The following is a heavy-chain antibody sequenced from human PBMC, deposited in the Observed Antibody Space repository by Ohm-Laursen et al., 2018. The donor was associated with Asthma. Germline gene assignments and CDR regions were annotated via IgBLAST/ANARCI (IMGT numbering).Heavy chain of an antibody. CDR3: AAQYYDILTGYTLDY. D-gene: IGHD3-9*01. V-gene: IGHV3-11*01. CDR1: GFTFSDYY. J-gene: IGHJ4*02. CDR2: IGNSGSAI. Sequence: SLRLSCAASGFTFSDYYMSFIRQAPGKGLEWVSYIGNSGSAIYYADSVKGRFTLSRDNAKNSLYLQMNSLRAEDTAVYYCAAQYYDILTGYTLDYWGQGTLVTVSS.